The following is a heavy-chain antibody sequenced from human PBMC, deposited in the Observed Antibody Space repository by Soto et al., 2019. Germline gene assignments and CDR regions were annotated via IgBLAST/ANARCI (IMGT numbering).Heavy chain of an antibody. CDR3: ATNHCSGGSCQKRYFDY. V-gene: IGHV1-24*01. D-gene: IGHD2-15*01. J-gene: IGHJ4*02. Sequence: ASGKVSCKVSGYTLTELSMHWVRQAPGKGLERMGGFDPEDGETIYAQKFQGRVTMTEDTSTDTAYMELSSLRSEDTAVYYCATNHCSGGSCQKRYFDYWSQGTLVTLSS. CDR1: GYTLTELS. CDR2: FDPEDGET.